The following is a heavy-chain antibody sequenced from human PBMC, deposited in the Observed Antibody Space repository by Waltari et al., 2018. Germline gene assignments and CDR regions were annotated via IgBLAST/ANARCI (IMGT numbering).Heavy chain of an antibody. J-gene: IGHJ4*02. V-gene: IGHV3-53*02. CDR3: ARILEYSSSHFYY. Sequence: EVQLVETGGGLIKPGGSLRLSCAASGFTVSRNYMSWVRQAPGTGLEWVSFCYSGCSTYYADFVKGRFTISRDNSKDTPYLQSNSLRAEDTAVYFCARILEYSSSHFYYLGQGTLVTVSS. D-gene: IGHD6-6*01. CDR1: GFTVSRNY. CDR2: CYSGCST.